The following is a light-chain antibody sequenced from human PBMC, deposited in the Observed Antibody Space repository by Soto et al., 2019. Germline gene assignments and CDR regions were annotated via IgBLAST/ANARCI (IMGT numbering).Light chain of an antibody. CDR1: QGISGR. CDR2: DVS. V-gene: IGKV1-5*01. CDR3: QKYNSYST. J-gene: IGKJ1*01. Sequence: DIQMTQSPSTLSASVGDRVTITCRASQGISGRLAWYQQKPGKAPNLLIYDVSNLESGVPSRFSGTGSGTEFTLTINSLQPDAFATYYCQKYNSYSTFGPGTKVEVK.